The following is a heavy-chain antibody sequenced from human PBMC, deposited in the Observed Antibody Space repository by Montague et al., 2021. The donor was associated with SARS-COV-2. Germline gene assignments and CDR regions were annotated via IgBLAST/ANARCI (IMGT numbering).Heavy chain of an antibody. V-gene: IGHV2-70*01. D-gene: IGHD4-17*01. CDR1: GFSLNTSGMC. J-gene: IGHJ4*02. CDR2: IDWDEDQ. Sequence: PALVKPTQTLTLTCTFSGFSLNTSGMCVSWIRQPPGKALEWLALIDWDEDQYYSTSLKTRLTISKDTSKNQVVLTMTNMDPIDTATYYCARSYGDYRDSYLDYWGQETLVTVSS. CDR3: ARSYGDYRDSYLDY.